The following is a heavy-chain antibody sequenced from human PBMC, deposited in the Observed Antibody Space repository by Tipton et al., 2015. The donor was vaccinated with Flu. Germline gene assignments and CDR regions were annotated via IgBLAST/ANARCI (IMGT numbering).Heavy chain of an antibody. CDR1: GFTVSTNF. CDR3: AREFYESARHYYYGMDV. CDR2: IYSGGTT. V-gene: IGHV3-53*01. Sequence: SLRLSCAVSGFTVSTNFMSWVRQAPGKGLEWVSIIYSGGTTYYADSVKCRFTISRDNSKNTLFLQMDSLRAEDTAVYYCAREFYESARHYYYGMDVGGQGTTVTVSS. D-gene: IGHD3-22*01. J-gene: IGHJ6*02.